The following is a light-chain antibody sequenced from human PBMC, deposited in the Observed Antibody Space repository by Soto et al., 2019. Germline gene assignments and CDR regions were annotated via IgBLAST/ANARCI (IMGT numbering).Light chain of an antibody. J-gene: IGKJ5*01. Sequence: EIVMTQSPATLSVSPGERATLSCRASQSVSSNLAWYQQKPGQAPRLLIYGASTGATGIPARFSGSGSGTEFTLTISSLQSEDFAVYYCQQYNNWPPSTFGQGTRLEI. CDR1: QSVSSN. CDR2: GAS. V-gene: IGKV3-15*01. CDR3: QQYNNWPPST.